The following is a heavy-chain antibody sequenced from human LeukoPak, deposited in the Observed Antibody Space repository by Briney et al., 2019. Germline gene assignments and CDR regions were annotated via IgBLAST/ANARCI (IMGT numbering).Heavy chain of an antibody. Sequence: PSETLSLTCAVYGGSFSGYYWSWIRQPPGKGLEWIGEINHSGSTNYNPSLKSRVTISVDTSKNQFSLKLSSMTAADTAVYYCASPRKDVDTAMDAVFDYWGQGTLVTVSS. D-gene: IGHD5-18*01. CDR1: GGSFSGYY. V-gene: IGHV4-34*01. J-gene: IGHJ4*02. CDR3: ASPRKDVDTAMDAVFDY. CDR2: INHSGST.